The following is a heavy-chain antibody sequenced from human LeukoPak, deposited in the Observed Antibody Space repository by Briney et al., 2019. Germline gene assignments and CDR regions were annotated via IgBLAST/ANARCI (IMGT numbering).Heavy chain of an antibody. V-gene: IGHV3-11*04. J-gene: IGHJ4*02. CDR2: IGSSGSAI. D-gene: IGHD1-26*01. CDR3: ARDLSGGYSSVDY. CDR1: GFSFSDYY. Sequence: GGSLRLSCAASGFSFSDYYMSWIRQAPGKGLEWVSYIGSSGSAIYYADSVKGRFTISRDDAKNSVFLQMNSLRAEDTALYYCARDLSGGYSSVDYWGQGTLVTVSS.